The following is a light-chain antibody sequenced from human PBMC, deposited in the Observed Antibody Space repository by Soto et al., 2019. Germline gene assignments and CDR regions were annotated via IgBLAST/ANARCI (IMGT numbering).Light chain of an antibody. CDR2: DVS. CDR1: SSDVGGYNY. V-gene: IGLV2-11*01. CDR3: CSYAGSYV. Sequence: QSALTQPRSVSGSPGQSVTISCTGTSSDVGGYNYVSWYQQHPGKAPKLMIYDVSKRPSGLPDRFSGSKSGNTASLTISGLRAEDESDYDCCSYAGSYVFGTGTKLNVL. J-gene: IGLJ1*01.